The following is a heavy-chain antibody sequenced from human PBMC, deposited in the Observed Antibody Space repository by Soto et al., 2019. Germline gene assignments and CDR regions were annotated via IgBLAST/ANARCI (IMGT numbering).Heavy chain of an antibody. J-gene: IGHJ4*02. CDR3: AKADGEQWLIPHLDN. V-gene: IGHV3-23*01. CDR1: GFNFKKFA. D-gene: IGHD6-19*01. CDR2: ISCCGGST. Sequence: EVQLLEFGGGVVQPGGSLRLSCEASGFNFKKFAMGWVRQAPGEGLEWVSGISCCGGSTSYADSVKGRFTLARDDSKNTSSLHLNSLRFEDTARYFCAKADGEQWLIPHLDNWGQGTLVTVS.